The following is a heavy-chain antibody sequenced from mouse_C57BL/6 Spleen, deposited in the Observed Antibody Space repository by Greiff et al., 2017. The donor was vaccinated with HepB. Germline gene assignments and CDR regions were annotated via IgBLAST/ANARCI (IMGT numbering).Heavy chain of an antibody. J-gene: IGHJ4*01. CDR2: IDPSDSYT. V-gene: IGHV1-59*01. CDR3: VKGGDYDVVPYAMDY. Sequence: QVQLQQPGAELVRPGTSVKLSCTASGYTFTSYWLHWVKQRPGQGLEWIGVIDPSDSYTNYNQKFKGKATLTVDTSSSTAYVQLSSLTSVDSAVYYCVKGGDYDVVPYAMDYWGQGTSVTVSS. D-gene: IGHD2-4*01. CDR1: GYTFTSYW.